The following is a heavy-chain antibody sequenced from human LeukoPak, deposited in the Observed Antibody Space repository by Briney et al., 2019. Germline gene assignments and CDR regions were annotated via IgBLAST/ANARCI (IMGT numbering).Heavy chain of an antibody. CDR3: ARHLVAYCSSTSCRRGYWFDP. D-gene: IGHD2-2*01. CDR1: GGSFSGYY. J-gene: IGHJ5*02. CDR2: INHSGST. V-gene: IGHV4-34*01. Sequence: SETLSLTCAVYGGSFSGYYWSWIRQPPGKGLEWIGEINHSGSTNYNPSLKSRVTISVDTSKNQFSLKLSSVTAADTAVYYCARHLVAYCSSTSCRRGYWFDPWGQGTLVTVSS.